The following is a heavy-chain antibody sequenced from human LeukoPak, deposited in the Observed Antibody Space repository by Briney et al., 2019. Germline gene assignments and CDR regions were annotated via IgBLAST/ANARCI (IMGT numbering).Heavy chain of an antibody. D-gene: IGHD6-6*01. Sequence: SQTLSPTCTVSGGSISSGSYYWSWIRQPAGKGLEWIGRIYTSGSTNYNPSLKSRVTISVDTSKNQFSLKLSSVTAADTAVYYCAREGTSIAARKADYFDYWGQGTLVTVSS. CDR2: IYTSGST. V-gene: IGHV4-61*02. CDR1: GGSISSGSYY. J-gene: IGHJ4*02. CDR3: AREGTSIAARKADYFDY.